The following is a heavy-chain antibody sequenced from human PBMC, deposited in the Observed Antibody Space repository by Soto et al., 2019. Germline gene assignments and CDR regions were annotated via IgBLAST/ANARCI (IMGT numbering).Heavy chain of an antibody. V-gene: IGHV4-31*03. CDR1: GGSISSGDYY. D-gene: IGHD3-22*01. J-gene: IGHJ4*02. CDR2: IYYSGRT. Sequence: QVQLQESGPGLVKPSQTLSLTCTVSGGSISSGDYYWSWIRQHPGKGLEWIGYIYYSGRTYYNPSLKSRVTISVDTSENQFSLKLSSVTAADTAVYYCARYYYDSSGYPKYFDYWGQGTLVTVSS. CDR3: ARYYYDSSGYPKYFDY.